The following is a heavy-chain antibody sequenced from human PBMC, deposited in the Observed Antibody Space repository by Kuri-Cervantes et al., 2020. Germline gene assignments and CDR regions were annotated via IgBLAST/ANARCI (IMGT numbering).Heavy chain of an antibody. V-gene: IGHV3-74*01. J-gene: IGHJ4*02. D-gene: IGHD3-22*01. CDR3: ARDFGYDSSGQDY. CDR2: INRDGSTT. Sequence: GESLKISCAASGFTFSSSWLLWVRQAPGKGLVWVSHINRDGSTTAYADSVKGRFTISRDNAENTLYLQMNSLRAEDTAVYYCARDFGYDSSGQDYWGQGALVTVSS. CDR1: GFTFSSSW.